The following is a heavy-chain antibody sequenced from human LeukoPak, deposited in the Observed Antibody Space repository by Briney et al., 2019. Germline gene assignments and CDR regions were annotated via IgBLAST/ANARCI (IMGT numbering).Heavy chain of an antibody. V-gene: IGHV3-11*05. Sequence: GGSLRLSCAASGFIFSDYYMSWVRQAPGKGLEWVSYISSSSRYTNYADSVKGGFTISRDNAKNSLYLQMNSLRAEDTAVYYCARDWNGDDYFDYWGQGTLVTVSS. CDR2: ISSSSRYT. D-gene: IGHD1-1*01. J-gene: IGHJ4*02. CDR3: ARDWNGDDYFDY. CDR1: GFIFSDYY.